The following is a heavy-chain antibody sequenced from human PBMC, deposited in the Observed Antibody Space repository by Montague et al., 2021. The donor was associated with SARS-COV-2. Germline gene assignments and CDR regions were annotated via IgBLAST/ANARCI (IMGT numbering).Heavy chain of an antibody. CDR2: ISSSGSTI. J-gene: IGHJ4*02. V-gene: IGHV3-48*03. CDR3: ARDGRFGELDY. Sequence: SLRLSCAASGFTFRTYEMNWVRQAPGKGLEWVSYISSSGSTIYYADSVKGRFTISRDNAKNLLYLQMNSLRAEDTAVYYCARDGRFGELDYWGQGTLVTVST. CDR1: GFTFRTYE. D-gene: IGHD3-10*01.